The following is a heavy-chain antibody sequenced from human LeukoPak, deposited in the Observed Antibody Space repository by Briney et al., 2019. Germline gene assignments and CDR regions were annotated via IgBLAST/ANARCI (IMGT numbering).Heavy chain of an antibody. CDR3: AKVLKSSVTSPRGQFDY. CDR1: GFTFSSYA. Sequence: PGGSLRLSCAASGFTFSSYAMSWVRQAPGKGLEWASAISGSGGSTYYADSVKGRFTISRDNSKNTLYLQMNSLRAEDTAVYYCAKVLKSSVTSPRGQFDYWGQGTLVTVSS. J-gene: IGHJ4*02. D-gene: IGHD3-9*01. V-gene: IGHV3-23*01. CDR2: ISGSGGST.